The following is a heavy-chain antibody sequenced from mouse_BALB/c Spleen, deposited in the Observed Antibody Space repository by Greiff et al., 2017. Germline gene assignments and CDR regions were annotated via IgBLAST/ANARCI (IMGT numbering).Heavy chain of an antibody. Sequence: EVQLQQSGAELVKPGASVKLSCTASGFNIKDTYMHWVKQRPEQGLEWIGRIDPANGNTKYDPKFQGKATITADTSSNTAYLQLSSLTSEDTAVYYCARGGGSRQNYAMDYWGQGTSVTVSS. CDR2: IDPANGNT. V-gene: IGHV14-3*02. CDR1: GFNIKDTY. J-gene: IGHJ4*01. D-gene: IGHD3-2*01. CDR3: ARGGGSRQNYAMDY.